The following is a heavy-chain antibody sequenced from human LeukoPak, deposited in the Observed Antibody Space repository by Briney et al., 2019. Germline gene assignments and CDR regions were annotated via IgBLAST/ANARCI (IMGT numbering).Heavy chain of an antibody. CDR2: ISDFGGTT. V-gene: IGHV3-23*01. CDR1: GFTFNDYH. CDR3: ARGLYSYDY. Sequence: GGSLRLSCAASGFTFNDYHMSWVRQAPGKGLKWVSGISDFGGTTYYAGSVRGRSTISRNNSKNTMSFQMNSLRAEDTAVYYCARGLYSYDYWGQGILVTVSS. D-gene: IGHD3/OR15-3a*01. J-gene: IGHJ4*02.